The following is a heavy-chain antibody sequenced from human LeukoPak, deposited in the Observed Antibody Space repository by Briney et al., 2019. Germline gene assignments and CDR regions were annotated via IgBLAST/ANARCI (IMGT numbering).Heavy chain of an antibody. V-gene: IGHV5-51*01. CDR1: GYSFSIYW. CDR3: SRWVTADRGKKDAFDI. CDR2: IFPGDSDT. D-gene: IGHD2-21*02. J-gene: IGHJ3*02. Sequence: GESLKISCKTSGYSFSIYWIGWVRKMPGQGLEWMVIIFPGDSDTRYSPSFQGQVTISADKSISTAYLQWNSLKASDTAMYYCSRWVTADRGKKDAFDIWGQGTMVTVSS.